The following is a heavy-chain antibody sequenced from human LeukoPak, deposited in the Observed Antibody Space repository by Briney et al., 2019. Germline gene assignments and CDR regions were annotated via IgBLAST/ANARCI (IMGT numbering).Heavy chain of an antibody. CDR3: AGNSYINYIDY. J-gene: IGHJ4*02. D-gene: IGHD1-1*01. CDR2: MYYNGNA. Sequence: PSETLSLTCTVSGASINSYYWSWIRQPPGKGLEWIGYMYYNGNANYNPSLKSRVTISLDTSENQFSLKLSSMNAADTAVYYCAGNSYINYIDYWGPGTLVTVSS. V-gene: IGHV4-59*01. CDR1: GASINSYY.